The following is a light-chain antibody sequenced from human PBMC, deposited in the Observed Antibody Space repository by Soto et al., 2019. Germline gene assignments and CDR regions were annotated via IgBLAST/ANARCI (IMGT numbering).Light chain of an antibody. CDR2: EGN. CDR1: SSNVGSYEF. V-gene: IGLV2-23*01. J-gene: IGLJ3*02. Sequence: QSALTQPASVSGSPGQSITISCTGSSSNVGSYEFVSWYQQHPGKAPKLMIYEGNKRPSGVSNRFSGSESANTASLTISGLQAEDEADYYCCSYVGSKTSWMFGGGTKVTV. CDR3: CSYVGSKTSWM.